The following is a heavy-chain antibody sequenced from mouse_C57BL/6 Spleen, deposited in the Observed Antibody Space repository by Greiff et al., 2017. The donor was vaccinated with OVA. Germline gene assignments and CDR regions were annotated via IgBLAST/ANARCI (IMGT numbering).Heavy chain of an antibody. CDR1: GFTFSDYY. J-gene: IGHJ1*03. Sequence: EVKLVESAGGLVQPGRSLKLSCTASGFTFSDYYMAWVRQVPEKGLEWVANINYDGSSTYYLDSLKSRFIISRDNAKNILYLQMSSLKSEDTATYYCARVWDRGYFDVWGTGTTVTVSS. V-gene: IGHV5-16*01. D-gene: IGHD1-1*02. CDR2: INYDGSST. CDR3: ARVWDRGYFDV.